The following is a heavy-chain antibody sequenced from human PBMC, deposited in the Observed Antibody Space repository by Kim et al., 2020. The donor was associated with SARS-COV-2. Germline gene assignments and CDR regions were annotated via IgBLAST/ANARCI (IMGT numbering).Heavy chain of an antibody. CDR1: GGSISSYY. CDR3: ARRVATIRAYYYYYGMDV. V-gene: IGHV4-59*13. J-gene: IGHJ6*02. Sequence: SETLSLTCTVSGGSISSYYWSWIRQPPGKGLEWIGYIYYSGSTNYNPSLKSRVTISVDTSKNQFSLKLSSVTAADTAVYYCARRVATIRAYYYYYGMDVWGQGTTVTVSS. D-gene: IGHD5-12*01. CDR2: IYYSGST.